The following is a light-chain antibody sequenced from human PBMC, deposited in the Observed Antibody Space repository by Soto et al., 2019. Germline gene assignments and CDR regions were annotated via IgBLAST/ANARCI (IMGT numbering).Light chain of an antibody. CDR1: QSVSSTY. J-gene: IGKJ1*01. Sequence: EIVLTQSPGTLSLSPGERATLSCRASQSVSSTYSAWYQQKPGQAPRLLIYGASSRAAGIPDRFSGSGSGTHFPLTISRLEPEDFAVYYCQQYTNSPEWTFGQGTKVEIK. V-gene: IGKV3-20*01. CDR2: GAS. CDR3: QQYTNSPEWT.